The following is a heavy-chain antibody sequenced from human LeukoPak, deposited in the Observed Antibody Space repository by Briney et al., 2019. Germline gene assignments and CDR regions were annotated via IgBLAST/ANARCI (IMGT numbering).Heavy chain of an antibody. CDR2: ISAYNGNT. D-gene: IGHD3-10*01. V-gene: IGHV1-18*01. CDR1: GGTFSSYA. J-gene: IGHJ4*02. CDR3: ARRLLWFGELGEDY. Sequence: ASVKVSCKASGGTFSSYAISWVRQAPGQGLEWMGWISAYNGNTNYAQKLQGRVTMTTDTSTSTAYMELRSLRSDDTAVYYCARRLLWFGELGEDYWGQGTLATVSS.